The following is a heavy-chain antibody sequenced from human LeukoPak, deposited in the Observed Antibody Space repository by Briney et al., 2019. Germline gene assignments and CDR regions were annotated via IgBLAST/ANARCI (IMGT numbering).Heavy chain of an antibody. D-gene: IGHD6-19*01. V-gene: IGHV5-51*01. CDR1: GYSFTSNW. Sequence: GESLKISCKGSGYSFTSNWIGWVRQMPGKGLEWMGVIYPGDSDTRYSPSFEGQVTISADKSISTAYLQWSSLKASDTAMYYCARRWVAVAGRGDDAFDIWGQGTMVTVSS. CDR2: IYPGDSDT. CDR3: ARRWVAVAGRGDDAFDI. J-gene: IGHJ3*02.